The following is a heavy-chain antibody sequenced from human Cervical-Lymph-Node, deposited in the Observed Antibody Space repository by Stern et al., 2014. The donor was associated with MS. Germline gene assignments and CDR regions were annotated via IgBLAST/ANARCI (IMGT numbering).Heavy chain of an antibody. CDR1: GGSISSSSYY. CDR2: IHYTGST. CDR3: FSYQPNWFDP. D-gene: IGHD1-26*01. J-gene: IGHJ5*02. V-gene: IGHV4-39*02. Sequence: QVQLQESGPGLVKPSETLSLTCTVSGGSISSSSYYWGWIRQPPGKGLEWIGRIHYTGSTYYNPSLKSQVTISVDTSTHHFSLKLSSVTAADTAVYYCFSYQPNWFDPWGQGTLVTVSS.